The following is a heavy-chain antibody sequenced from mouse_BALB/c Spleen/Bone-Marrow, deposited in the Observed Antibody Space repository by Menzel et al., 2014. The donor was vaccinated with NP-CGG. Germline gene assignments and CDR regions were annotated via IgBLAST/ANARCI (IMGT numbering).Heavy chain of an antibody. CDR2: IDPANGNA. CDR1: GFNIKDTY. V-gene: IGHV14-3*02. Sequence: VKLVESGAELVKPGVSVRLSCTASGFNIKDTYMHWVKQRPDQGLEWIGRIDPANGNAKHDPKFQGKAAITADTSSNTTYLQLSSLTSEDTAVYYCAIYFYFDCWGRGTPRTASS. CDR3: AIYFYFDC. J-gene: IGHJ2*01. D-gene: IGHD2-3*01.